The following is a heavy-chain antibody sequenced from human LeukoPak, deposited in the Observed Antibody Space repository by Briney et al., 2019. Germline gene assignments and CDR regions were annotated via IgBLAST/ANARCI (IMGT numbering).Heavy chain of an antibody. Sequence: GGFLRLSCAASGFTYDDYAMHWVRQAPGKGLEWVSLISWDGGSTYYADSVKGRFTISRDNSKNSLYLQMNSLRAEDTALYYCAKAGSGYSVYYFDYWGQGTLVTVSS. CDR2: ISWDGGST. CDR3: AKAGSGYSVYYFDY. J-gene: IGHJ4*02. V-gene: IGHV3-43D*04. CDR1: GFTYDDYA. D-gene: IGHD3-22*01.